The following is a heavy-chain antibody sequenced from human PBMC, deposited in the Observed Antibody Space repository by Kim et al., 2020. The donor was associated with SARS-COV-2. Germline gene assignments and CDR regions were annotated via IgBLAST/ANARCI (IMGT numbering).Heavy chain of an antibody. CDR2: IYYSGST. J-gene: IGHJ4*02. Sequence: SETLSLTCTVSGGSISSYYWSWIRQPPGKGLEWIGYIYYSGSTNYNPSLKSRVTISVDTSKNQFSMKLSSVTAADTAVYYCASSLISMVRGPSIWGYFDYWGQGTLVTVSS. CDR1: GGSISSYY. D-gene: IGHD3-10*01. V-gene: IGHV4-59*01. CDR3: ASSLISMVRGPSIWGYFDY.